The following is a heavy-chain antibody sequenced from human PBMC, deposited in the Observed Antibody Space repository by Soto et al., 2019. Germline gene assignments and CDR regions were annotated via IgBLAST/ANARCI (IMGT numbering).Heavy chain of an antibody. CDR2: INPATGAA. CDR1: GYPVTAYY. V-gene: IGHV1-2*02. J-gene: IGHJ3*02. CDR3: ARGGGVGVAGSAAFDM. Sequence: QLHLVQSGAVVKKPGASVTVSCSASGYPVTAYYMHWVRQAPGRGLEWMGGINPATGAAKYTQTFQGGVTGGRGTSTSTVFMELSGLASEDTAVFYCARGGGVGVAGSAAFDMWGQGTLVTVSS. D-gene: IGHD3-3*01.